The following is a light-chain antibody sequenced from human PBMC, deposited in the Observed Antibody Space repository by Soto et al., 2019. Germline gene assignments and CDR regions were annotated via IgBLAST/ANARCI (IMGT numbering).Light chain of an antibody. CDR1: SSNIGAGYD. CDR2: GNS. Sequence: QSVLTQPPSVSGAPGQRVTISCTGSSSNIGAGYDVHWYQQLPGTAPKLIIYGNSNRPSGVPDRFSGSKSGTSASLAFTGLQAEDEADYYCQSYDTGLSVAFGGGTKLTVL. J-gene: IGLJ2*01. CDR3: QSYDTGLSVA. V-gene: IGLV1-40*01.